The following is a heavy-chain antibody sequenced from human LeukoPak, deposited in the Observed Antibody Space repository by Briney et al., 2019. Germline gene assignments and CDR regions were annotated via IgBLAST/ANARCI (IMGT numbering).Heavy chain of an antibody. J-gene: IGHJ4*02. Sequence: PGGSLRLSCAASGFTFSSYEMNWVRQAPGKGLEWVSYISSSGSTIYYADSVKGRFTISRDNSKNTLYLQMNSLRAEDTAVYYCAKDGSGYEGGFDYWGQGTLVTVSS. CDR3: AKDGSGYEGGFDY. V-gene: IGHV3-48*03. CDR2: ISSSGSTI. CDR1: GFTFSSYE. D-gene: IGHD5-12*01.